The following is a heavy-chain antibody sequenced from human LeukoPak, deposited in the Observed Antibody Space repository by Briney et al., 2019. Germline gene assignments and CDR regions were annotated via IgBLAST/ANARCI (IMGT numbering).Heavy chain of an antibody. D-gene: IGHD3-3*01. CDR1: GGSFSTGGYY. CDR3: ARAPSLWSGHYYFDY. J-gene: IGHJ4*02. CDR2: IYHSGST. V-gene: IGHV4-30-2*01. Sequence: SETLSLTCTVSGGSFSTGGYYWTWIRQPPGKGLEWIGYIYHSGSTYYNPSLKSRVTISVDRSKNQFSLKLSSVTAADTALYYCARAPSLWSGHYYFDYWGQGTLVTVSS.